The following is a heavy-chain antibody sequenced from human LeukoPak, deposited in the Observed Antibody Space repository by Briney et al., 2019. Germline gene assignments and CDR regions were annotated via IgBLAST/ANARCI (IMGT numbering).Heavy chain of an antibody. CDR2: ISSSGSTI. D-gene: IGHD2-2*02. CDR3: ARDGPYCSSTRCYMYYYYGMDV. CDR1: GFTFSSYE. J-gene: IGHJ6*02. V-gene: IGHV3-48*03. Sequence: QPGGSLRLSCAASGFTFSSYEINWVRQAPRKGLEGVSYISSSGSTIYYADSVKGRFTISRDNAKNSLYLQMNSLRAEDTAVYYCARDGPYCSSTRCYMYYYYGMDVWGQGTTVTVSS.